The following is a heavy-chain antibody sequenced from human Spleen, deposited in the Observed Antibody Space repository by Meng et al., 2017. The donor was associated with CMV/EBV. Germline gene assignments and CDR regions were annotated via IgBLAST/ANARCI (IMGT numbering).Heavy chain of an antibody. CDR1: GGSISSYY. V-gene: IGHV4-59*01. J-gene: IGHJ3*02. CDR3: ARDGEYSSSSDAFDI. Sequence: GSLRLSCTVSGGSISSYYWSWIRQPPGKGLEWIGYIYYSGSTNYNPSLKSRVTISVDTSKNQFSLKLSSVTAADTAVYYCARDGEYSSSSDAFDIWGQGTMVTVSS. CDR2: IYYSGST. D-gene: IGHD6-6*01.